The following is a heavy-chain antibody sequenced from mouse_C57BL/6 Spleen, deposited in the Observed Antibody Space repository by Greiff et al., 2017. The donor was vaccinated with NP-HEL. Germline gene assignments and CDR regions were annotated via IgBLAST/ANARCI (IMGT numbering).Heavy chain of an antibody. J-gene: IGHJ2*01. V-gene: IGHV5-9-1*02. D-gene: IGHD2-5*01. Sequence: EVMLVESGEGLVKPGGSLKLSCAASGFTFSSYAMSWVRQTPEKRLEWVAYISSGGDYIYYADTVKGRFTISRDNARNTLYLQMSSLKSEDTAMYYCTREGYSNYGEDYFDYWGQGTTLTVSS. CDR2: ISSGGDYI. CDR3: TREGYSNYGEDYFDY. CDR1: GFTFSSYA.